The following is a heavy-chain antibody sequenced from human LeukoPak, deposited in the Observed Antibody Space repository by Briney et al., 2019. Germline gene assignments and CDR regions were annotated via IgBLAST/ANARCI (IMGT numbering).Heavy chain of an antibody. Sequence: GGSLRLFCAASGFTFSSYSMNWVRQAPGEGLEWVSSISSSSSYIYYADSVKGRFTISRDNAKNSLYLLMNSLRAEDTAVYYCARDWGYYYYYGMDVWGQGTTVTVSS. V-gene: IGHV3-21*01. CDR3: ARDWGYYYYYGMDV. D-gene: IGHD3-16*01. CDR1: GFTFSSYS. J-gene: IGHJ6*02. CDR2: ISSSSSYI.